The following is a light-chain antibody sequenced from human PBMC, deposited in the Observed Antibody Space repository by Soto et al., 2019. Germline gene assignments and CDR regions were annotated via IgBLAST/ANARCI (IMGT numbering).Light chain of an antibody. Sequence: EVVMAQSPATLSVSPGEVATLSCSASQSFSSNLAWYQQKVGQAPRLLIYGASSRATDIPDRFSGSGSGTDFTLTISRLEPEDFAVYYCQQYGSSPLTCGGGTKVDIK. CDR2: GAS. J-gene: IGKJ4*01. CDR3: QQYGSSPLT. CDR1: QSFSSN. V-gene: IGKV3-20*01.